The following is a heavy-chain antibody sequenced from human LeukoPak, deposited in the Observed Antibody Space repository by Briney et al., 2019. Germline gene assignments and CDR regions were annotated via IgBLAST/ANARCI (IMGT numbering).Heavy chain of an antibody. V-gene: IGHV3-30-3*01. CDR1: GFTFSSYA. CDR2: ISYDGSNK. J-gene: IGHJ4*02. Sequence: GGSLRLSCAASGFTFSSYAMHWVRQAPDKGLEWVAVISYDGSNKYYADSVKGRFTISRDNSKNTLYLQMNSLRAEDTAVYYCARGGYFDYWGQGTLVTVSS. CDR3: ARGGYFDY.